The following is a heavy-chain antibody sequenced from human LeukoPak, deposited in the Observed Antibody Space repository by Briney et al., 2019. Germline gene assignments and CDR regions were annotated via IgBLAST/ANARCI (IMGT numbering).Heavy chain of an antibody. CDR3: VRLTIFGVLTINWFDP. J-gene: IGHJ5*02. CDR2: ILYSGDT. CDR1: GGSISSSNYY. V-gene: IGHV4-39*07. Sequence: SETPSLTCTVSGGSISSSNYYWGWIRQPPGKGLEWIGSILYSGDTHYDPSFKSRATISVDTSKNQFSLKLTSVTAADTAVYYCVRLTIFGVLTINWFDPWGQGTLVTVSS. D-gene: IGHD3-3*02.